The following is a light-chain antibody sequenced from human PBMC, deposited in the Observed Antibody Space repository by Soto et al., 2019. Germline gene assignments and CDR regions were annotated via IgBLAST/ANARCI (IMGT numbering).Light chain of an antibody. J-gene: IGKJ2*01. CDR1: QRVSSY. CDR3: LQRSNWPPMYT. Sequence: EIVLTPSPATLSLSPAERATLSSRASQRVSSYLAWYQQKPGQAPRLLIYNASTRAPGIPARFSGSGSGTDFTLTISSQEPEEFAVYYCLQRSNWPPMYTGCQGTQLEIK. CDR2: NAS. V-gene: IGKV3-11*01.